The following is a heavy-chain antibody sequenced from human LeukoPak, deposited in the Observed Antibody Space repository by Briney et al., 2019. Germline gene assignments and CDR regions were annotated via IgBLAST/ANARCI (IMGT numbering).Heavy chain of an antibody. J-gene: IGHJ4*02. Sequence: PGGSLRLSCAASGFTFSSYAMHWVRQAPGRGLEWVAVISYDGSNKYYADSVKGRFTISRDNSKNTLYLQMNSLRAEDTAVYYCARSVMVRGVMNDYWGQGTLVTVSS. CDR2: ISYDGSNK. V-gene: IGHV3-30-3*01. D-gene: IGHD3-10*01. CDR3: ARSVMVRGVMNDY. CDR1: GFTFSSYA.